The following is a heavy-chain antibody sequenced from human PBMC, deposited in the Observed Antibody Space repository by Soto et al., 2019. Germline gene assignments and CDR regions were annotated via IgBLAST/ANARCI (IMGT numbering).Heavy chain of an antibody. Sequence: LSLTCTVSGGSISSGDYYWSWIRQPPGKGLEWIGYIYYSGSTYYNPSLKSRVTISVGTSKNQFSLKLSSVTAADTAVYYCARGNYYGSGSYYNWIDYWGQGTLVTVSS. V-gene: IGHV4-30-4*01. D-gene: IGHD3-10*01. CDR2: IYYSGST. CDR1: GGSISSGDYY. J-gene: IGHJ4*02. CDR3: ARGNYYGSGSYYNWIDY.